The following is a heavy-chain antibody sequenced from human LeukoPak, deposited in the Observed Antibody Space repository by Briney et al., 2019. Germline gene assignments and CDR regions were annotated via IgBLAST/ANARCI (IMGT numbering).Heavy chain of an antibody. CDR1: GGSISSYY. D-gene: IGHD3-22*01. V-gene: IGHV4-59*01. Sequence: SETLSLTCTVSGGSISSYYWSWIRQSPGKGLEWIGYIYYSGCTNYNPSLKSRVTISVDTSKNQFSLKLSSVTAADTAVYYCARVYDSSGYYVRWFDPWGQGTLVTVSS. CDR2: IYYSGCT. CDR3: ARVYDSSGYYVRWFDP. J-gene: IGHJ5*02.